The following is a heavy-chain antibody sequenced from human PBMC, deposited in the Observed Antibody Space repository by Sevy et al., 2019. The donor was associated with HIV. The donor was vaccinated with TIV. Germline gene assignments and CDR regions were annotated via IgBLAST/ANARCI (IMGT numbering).Heavy chain of an antibody. Sequence: GGSLRLSCAASGFIFSSYGMHWVRLAPGKGLEWVTFVRNDGSTKHYADSVRGRFTISRDNSKRTVYLQMSRLRPEDTAVYYCAKDPHPAVTTSYGMDVWGQGTTVTVSS. CDR2: VRNDGSTK. V-gene: IGHV3-30*02. CDR1: GFIFSSYG. CDR3: AKDPHPAVTTSYGMDV. J-gene: IGHJ6*02. D-gene: IGHD4-17*01.